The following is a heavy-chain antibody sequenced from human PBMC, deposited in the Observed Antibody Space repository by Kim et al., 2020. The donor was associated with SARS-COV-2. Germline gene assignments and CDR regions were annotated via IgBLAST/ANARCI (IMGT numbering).Heavy chain of an antibody. CDR1: GGSFSGYY. D-gene: IGHD6-13*01. CDR2: INHSGST. CDR3: ASGSGGSSPNYYYYGMDV. V-gene: IGHV4-34*01. Sequence: SETLSLTCAVYGGSFSGYYWSWIRQPPGKGLEWIGEINHSGSTNYNPSLKSRVTISVDTSKNQFSLKLSFVTDADTAVYYCASGSGGSSPNYYYYGMDVWCQGTTVTVSS. J-gene: IGHJ6*02.